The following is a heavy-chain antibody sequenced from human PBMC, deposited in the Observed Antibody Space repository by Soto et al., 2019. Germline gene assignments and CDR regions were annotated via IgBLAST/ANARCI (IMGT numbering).Heavy chain of an antibody. J-gene: IGHJ4*02. Sequence: EVQLVESGGGLVQPGGSLRLSCAASGFTFSSYEMNWVRQAPGKGLEWVSYISSSGSTIYYADSVKGRFTISRDNAKNSLYLQMNSLRAEDTAVYYCARDPHDYLPLPFDYWGQGTLVTVSS. CDR3: ARDPHDYLPLPFDY. V-gene: IGHV3-48*03. D-gene: IGHD5-12*01. CDR2: ISSSGSTI. CDR1: GFTFSSYE.